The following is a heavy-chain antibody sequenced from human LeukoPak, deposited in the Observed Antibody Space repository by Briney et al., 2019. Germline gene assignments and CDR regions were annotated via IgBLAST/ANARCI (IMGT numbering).Heavy chain of an antibody. CDR3: AITGWEPRPFDY. V-gene: IGHV4-4*07. Sequence: SETLSLTCTGSGGSISSNYWSGLRRPPGKGMEWIGRIYTSGSTNYNPSLKSRVTMSVDTSKNQFSLKLSSVTAADTAVYYCAITGWEPRPFDYWGQGTLVTVSS. CDR1: GGSISSNY. D-gene: IGHD1-26*01. J-gene: IGHJ4*02. CDR2: IYTSGST.